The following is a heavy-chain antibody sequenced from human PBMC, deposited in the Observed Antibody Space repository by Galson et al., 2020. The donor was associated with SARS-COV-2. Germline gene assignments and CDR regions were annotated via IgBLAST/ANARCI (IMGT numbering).Heavy chain of an antibody. CDR2: INQDGSEK. CDR1: GFTFSSYR. Sequence: GGSLRLSCATSGFTFSSYRMSWVRQAPGKGLEWVANINQDGSEKYYVDSVKGRFTISRDNAKNSLYLQMNSLRAEDTAVYYCARDLYGVGVADLDYYYYYGMDVWGQGTTVTVSS. V-gene: IGHV3-7*01. J-gene: IGHJ6*02. CDR3: ARDLYGVGVADLDYYYYYGMDV. D-gene: IGHD3-3*01.